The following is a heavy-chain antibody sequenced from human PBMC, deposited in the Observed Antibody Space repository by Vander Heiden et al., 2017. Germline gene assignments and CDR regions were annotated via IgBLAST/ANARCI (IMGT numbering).Heavy chain of an antibody. CDR2: IWYDGSNK. Sequence: QVQLVESGGGVVQPGRSLSLSCAASGFTFSSYGLHWVRQAPGKGLEWVAVIWYDGSNKYYADSVKGRFTISRDNSKNTLYLQMNSLRAEDTAVYYCARGGSSTSGLDYWGQGTLVTVSS. V-gene: IGHV3-33*01. CDR3: ARGGSSTSGLDY. D-gene: IGHD2-2*01. J-gene: IGHJ4*02. CDR1: GFTFSSYG.